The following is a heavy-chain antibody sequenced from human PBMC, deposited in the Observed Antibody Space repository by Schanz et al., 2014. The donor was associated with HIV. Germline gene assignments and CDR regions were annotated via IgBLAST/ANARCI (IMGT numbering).Heavy chain of an antibody. D-gene: IGHD4-4*01. CDR3: ANDPELTTITGYFDS. V-gene: IGHV3-33*06. CDR2: IRFDGSNQ. CDR1: GFTFSSYG. Sequence: QVQLVESGGGVVQPGRSLRLSCAASGFTFSSYGMHWVRQAPGKGLEWVAVIRFDGSNQYYIDSVKGRFTISRDNSKNTLYLQMNRLRAEDTALYFCANDPELTTITGYFDSWGQGTLVTVSS. J-gene: IGHJ4*02.